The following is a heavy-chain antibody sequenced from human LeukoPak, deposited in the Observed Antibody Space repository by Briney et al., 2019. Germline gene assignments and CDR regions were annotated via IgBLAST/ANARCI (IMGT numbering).Heavy chain of an antibody. CDR1: GGSFSGYY. CDR2: INHSGST. D-gene: IGHD4-17*01. J-gene: IGHJ6*02. V-gene: IGHV4-34*01. CDR3: VRLNDYGDYYGMDV. Sequence: SETLSLTCAVYGGSFSGYYWSWIRQPPGKGLEWIGEINHSGSTNYNPSLKSRVTISVDTSKNQFSLKLSSVTAADTAVYYCVRLNDYGDYYGMDVWGQGTTVTVSS.